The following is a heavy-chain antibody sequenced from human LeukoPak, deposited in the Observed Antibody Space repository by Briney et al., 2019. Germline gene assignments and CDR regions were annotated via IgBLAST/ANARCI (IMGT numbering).Heavy chain of an antibody. CDR3: ARNNGMDV. CDR1: GFALSSHW. Sequence: GGSLRVSCAASGFALSSHWMTWVRQVPGRGPEWVANVNRDGSETYYLDSVKGRFTISKDNAKNSLYLQMNSLRAEDTALYHCARNNGMDVWGQGTTVIVSS. V-gene: IGHV3-7*03. J-gene: IGHJ6*02. CDR2: VNRDGSET.